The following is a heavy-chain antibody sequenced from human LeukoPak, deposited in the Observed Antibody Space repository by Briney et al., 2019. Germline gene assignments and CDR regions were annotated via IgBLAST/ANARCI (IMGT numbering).Heavy chain of an antibody. Sequence: ASVKISCKVSGYTFTDYYMHWVQQAPGKGREWMGLVDPEDGETIYAEKFQGRVTITADTSTDTAYMELSSLRSEDTAVYYCATDPGGVVVAATLSPWGQGTLVTVSS. CDR2: VDPEDGET. V-gene: IGHV1-69-2*01. J-gene: IGHJ5*02. CDR1: GYTFTDYY. CDR3: ATDPGGVVVAATLSP. D-gene: IGHD2-15*01.